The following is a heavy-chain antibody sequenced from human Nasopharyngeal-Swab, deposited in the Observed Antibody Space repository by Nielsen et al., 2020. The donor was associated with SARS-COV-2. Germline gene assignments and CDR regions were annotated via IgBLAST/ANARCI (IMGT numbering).Heavy chain of an antibody. CDR2: VYPGDSDS. CDR1: GYDFSNHW. V-gene: IGHV5-51*01. D-gene: IGHD3-22*01. Sequence: GASLKISCQGSGYDFSNHWIAWVRQTPGKGLEWMGFVYPGDSDSRYSPSFQGQVTISADKSISTAYLQWSSLKASDTAMYYCARLWSSYGSSGYSWFDPWGQGTLVTVSS. J-gene: IGHJ5*02. CDR3: ARLWSSYGSSGYSWFDP.